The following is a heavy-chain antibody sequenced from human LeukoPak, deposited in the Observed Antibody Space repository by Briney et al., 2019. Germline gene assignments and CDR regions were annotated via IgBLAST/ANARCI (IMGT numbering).Heavy chain of an antibody. J-gene: IGHJ5*02. CDR3: AREESCSSTSCYTQPHNWFDP. CDR1: GGTFSSYA. V-gene: IGHV1-69*04. Sequence: SVKVSCKASGGTFSSYAISWVRQAPGQGLEWMGRIIPILGIANYAQKFQGRVTITADKSTSTAYMELSSLRSEDTAVYYCAREESCSSTSCYTQPHNWFDPWGQGTLVTVSS. D-gene: IGHD2-2*02. CDR2: IIPILGIA.